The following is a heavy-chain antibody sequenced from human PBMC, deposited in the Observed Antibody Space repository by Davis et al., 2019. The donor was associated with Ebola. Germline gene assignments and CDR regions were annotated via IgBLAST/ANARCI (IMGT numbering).Heavy chain of an antibody. Sequence: GESLKISCAASGFTFNDYAMSWVRQAPGKGLEWVSGFSRNGGNTAYADSVKGRFTISRDNGKRFLYLKMNSLRAEDTALYYCARVITMVRGRGFAAHYYNYMDVWGKGTTVTVSS. CDR3: ARVITMVRGRGFAAHYYNYMDV. CDR2: FSRNGGNT. J-gene: IGHJ6*03. D-gene: IGHD3-10*01. CDR1: GFTFNDYA. V-gene: IGHV3-20*04.